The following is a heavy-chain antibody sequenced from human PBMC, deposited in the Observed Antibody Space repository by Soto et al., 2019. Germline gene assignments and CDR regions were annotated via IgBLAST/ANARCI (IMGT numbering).Heavy chain of an antibody. D-gene: IGHD3-9*01. Sequence: SETLFLTCTVSGGSVSSGAYYWSWIRQPPGKGLEWIGYIYYSGSTNYNPSLKSRVTISVDTSKNQFSLKLSSVTAADTAVYYCARAISTGYDILTGYYLDYWGQGTLVTVSS. J-gene: IGHJ4*02. CDR3: ARAISTGYDILTGYYLDY. CDR2: IYYSGST. V-gene: IGHV4-61*08. CDR1: GGSVSSGAYY.